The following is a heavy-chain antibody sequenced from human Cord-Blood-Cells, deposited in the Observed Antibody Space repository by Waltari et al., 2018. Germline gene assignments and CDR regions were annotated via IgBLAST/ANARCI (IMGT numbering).Heavy chain of an antibody. V-gene: IGHV4-34*01. Sequence: QVQLQQWGAGLLKPSETLSLTCAVYGGSFSGYYWSWIRQPPGKGLEWIGEISHSGSTNYNPSLKSRLTISVDTSKNQFSLKLSSVTAADTAVYYCARHRGYSSSWPLDYWGQGTLVTVSS. CDR3: ARHRGYSSSWPLDY. J-gene: IGHJ4*02. CDR2: ISHSGST. D-gene: IGHD6-13*01. CDR1: GGSFSGYY.